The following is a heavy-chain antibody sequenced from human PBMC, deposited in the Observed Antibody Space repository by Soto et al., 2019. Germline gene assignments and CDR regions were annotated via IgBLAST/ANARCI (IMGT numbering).Heavy chain of an antibody. CDR1: GFTFSSYG. D-gene: IGHD3-10*01. CDR3: EKSNVYGNFDY. CDR2: ISYDGSNK. J-gene: IGHJ4*02. V-gene: IGHV3-30*18. Sequence: GGSLRLSCAASGFTFSSYGMHWVRQAPGKGLEWVAVISYDGSNKYYADPVKGRFTISRDNSKNTLYLQMNSLRAEDTAVYYCEKSNVYGNFDYWGQGTLVTVSS.